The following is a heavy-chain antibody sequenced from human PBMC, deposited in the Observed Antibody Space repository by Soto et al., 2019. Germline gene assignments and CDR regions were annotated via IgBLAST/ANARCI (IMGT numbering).Heavy chain of an antibody. CDR2: ISLYSDGT. CDR3: ARVVPGAEAWFGP. J-gene: IGHJ5*02. V-gene: IGHV1-18*01. Sequence: ASVKVSCKTSGYTFSNYGITWVRQAPGQPLEWLGWISLYSDGTSYAQKFRGRVSMTTDTSTTTAYMELRSLRSDDTAVYYCARVVPGAEAWFGPWGQGTLITVSS. CDR1: GYTFSNYG.